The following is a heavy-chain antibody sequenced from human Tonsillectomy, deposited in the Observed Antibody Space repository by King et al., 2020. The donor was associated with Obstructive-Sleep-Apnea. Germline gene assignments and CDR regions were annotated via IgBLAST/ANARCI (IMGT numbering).Heavy chain of an antibody. CDR2: ISSSSSYI. V-gene: IGHV3-21*01. Sequence: VQLVESGGGLVKPGGSLRLSCAASGFTFSSYSMNWVRQAPGKGLEWVSSISSSSSYIYYADSVKGRFTISRDNAKNSLYLQMNSLRAEDMAVYYCASLDYYDSSGPFDYWGQGTLVTVSS. D-gene: IGHD3-22*01. CDR3: ASLDYYDSSGPFDY. J-gene: IGHJ4*02. CDR1: GFTFSSYS.